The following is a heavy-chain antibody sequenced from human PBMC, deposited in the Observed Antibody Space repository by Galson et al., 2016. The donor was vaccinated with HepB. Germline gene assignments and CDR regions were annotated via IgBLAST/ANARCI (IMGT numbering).Heavy chain of an antibody. CDR2: IDTRGSNI. J-gene: IGHJ6*02. CDR3: ARGGLRLPFGMDV. V-gene: IGHV3-11*01. Sequence: EWLSYIDTRGSNIYYADSVRGRFTVSRDNTKTSLYLAMNSLRAEDTAIYYCARGGLRLPFGMDVWGQGTAVTVSS. D-gene: IGHD5-12*01.